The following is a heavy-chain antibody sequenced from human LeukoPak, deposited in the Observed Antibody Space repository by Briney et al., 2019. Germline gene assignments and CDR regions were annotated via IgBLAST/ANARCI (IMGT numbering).Heavy chain of an antibody. CDR2: IRHDGSEK. V-gene: IGHV3-7*05. Sequence: GGSLRLSCAASGFTLSRYWMSWVRQAPGKGLEWVANIRHDGSEKYYVDSVKGRFTISRDNSKNTLYLQMNSLRAEDTAVYFCAKSQDGGRLFHFDYWGQGTLVTVSS. CDR1: GFTLSRYW. D-gene: IGHD1-26*01. J-gene: IGHJ4*02. CDR3: AKSQDGGRLFHFDY.